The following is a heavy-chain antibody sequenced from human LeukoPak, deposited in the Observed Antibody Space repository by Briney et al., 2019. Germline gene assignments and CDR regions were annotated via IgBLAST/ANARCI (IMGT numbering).Heavy chain of an antibody. J-gene: IGHJ4*02. CDR2: INPNSGGT. D-gene: IGHD1-26*01. V-gene: IGHV1-2*02. Sequence: ASVKVSCKASAYTLTDYYIYWVRQAPGQGLEWMGWINPNSGGTNYAQKFQGRVTMTRDTSISTAYMELSSLRSDDTAVYYCARGHRGSYFDDWGQGTLVTVSS. CDR3: ARGHRGSYFDD. CDR1: AYTLTDYY.